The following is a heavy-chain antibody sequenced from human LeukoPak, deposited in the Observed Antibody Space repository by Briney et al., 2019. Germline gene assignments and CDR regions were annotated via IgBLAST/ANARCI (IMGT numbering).Heavy chain of an antibody. CDR1: GYSFTSYW. V-gene: IGHV3-33*06. CDR3: AKDLLYSSSDDAFDI. Sequence: GESLRISCKGSGYSFTSYWIGWVRQAPGKGLEWVAVIWYDGSNKYYADSVKGRFTISRDNSKNTLYLQMNSLRAEDTAVYYCAKDLLYSSSDDAFDIWGQGTMVTVSS. CDR2: IWYDGSNK. D-gene: IGHD6-6*01. J-gene: IGHJ3*02.